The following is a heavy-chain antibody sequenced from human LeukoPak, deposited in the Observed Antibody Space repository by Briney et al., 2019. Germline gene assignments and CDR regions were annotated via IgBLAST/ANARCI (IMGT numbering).Heavy chain of an antibody. CDR3: ARWVAAAGTFLVGFDY. CDR2: INHSGST. J-gene: IGHJ4*02. CDR1: GGSFSGYY. D-gene: IGHD6-13*01. Sequence: PSETLSLTCAVYGGSFSGYYWSWIRQPPGKGLEWIGEINHSGSTNYNPSLKSRVTISVDTSKNQFSLKLSSVTAADTAVYYCARWVAAAGTFLVGFDYWGQGTLVTVPS. V-gene: IGHV4-34*01.